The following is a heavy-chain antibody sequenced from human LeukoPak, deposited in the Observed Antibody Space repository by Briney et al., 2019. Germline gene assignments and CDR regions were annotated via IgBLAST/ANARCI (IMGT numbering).Heavy chain of an antibody. J-gene: IGHJ4*02. Sequence: SETLSLTCTVSGGSINNYFWNWIRQPPGKGVEWIGYIYYSGSTNYNPSLKSRVTISVDTSKNQFSLRLNSVTAADTAIYFCARGRWSSGYSFDSWGQGTLVTGSS. V-gene: IGHV4-59*01. D-gene: IGHD3-22*01. CDR3: ARGRWSSGYSFDS. CDR1: GGSINNYF. CDR2: IYYSGST.